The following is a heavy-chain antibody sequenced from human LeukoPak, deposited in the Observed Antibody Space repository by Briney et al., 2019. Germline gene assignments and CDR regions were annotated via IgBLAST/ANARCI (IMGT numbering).Heavy chain of an antibody. J-gene: IGHJ6*04. CDR3: ARGALWFGELLRYPYYGMDV. D-gene: IGHD3-10*01. CDR1: GFTFSSYC. CDR2: NSSNSSYI. V-gene: IGHV3-21*01. Sequence: GGSLRLFWATSGFTFSSYCMKWVRQAPGKGLELVSSNSSNSSYIYYADSVKGRFTISRDNAKNSLYLQMNSLRAEDTAVYYCARGALWFGELLRYPYYGMDVWGKGTTVTVSS.